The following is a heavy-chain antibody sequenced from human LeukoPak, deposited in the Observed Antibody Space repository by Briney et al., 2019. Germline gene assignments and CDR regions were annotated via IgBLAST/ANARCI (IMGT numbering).Heavy chain of an antibody. J-gene: IGHJ5*02. CDR1: GGSISSSSYY. CDR2: IYYSWST. D-gene: IGHD2-2*01. V-gene: IGHV4-39*01. Sequence: VKPSETLSLTCTVSGGSISSSSYYWGWIRQPPGKGLEWIGSIYYSWSTYYNPSLKSRVTISVDTSKNQFSLKLSSVTAADTAVYYCASRGSPGYCSSTSCYVGDWFDPWGQGTLVTVSS. CDR3: ASRGSPGYCSSTSCYVGDWFDP.